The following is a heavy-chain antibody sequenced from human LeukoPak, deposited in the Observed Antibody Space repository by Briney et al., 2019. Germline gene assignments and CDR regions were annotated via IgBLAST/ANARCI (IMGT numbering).Heavy chain of an antibody. J-gene: IGHJ4*02. CDR2: IKQDGSEK. CDR1: GFTFSSYW. Sequence: GGSLRLSCAASGFTFSSYWMSWVRQAPGKGLEWVADIKQDGSEKYYVDSVKGRFTISRDNAKNSLYLQMNSLRAEDTAVYYCARDLPDYAITFGGVIAPFDYWGQGTLVTVSS. CDR3: ARDLPDYAITFGGVIAPFDY. D-gene: IGHD3-16*02. V-gene: IGHV3-7*01.